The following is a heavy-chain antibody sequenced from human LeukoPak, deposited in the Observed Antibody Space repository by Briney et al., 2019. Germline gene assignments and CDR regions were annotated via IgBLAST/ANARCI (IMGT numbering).Heavy chain of an antibody. J-gene: IGHJ4*02. CDR2: FDPEDGET. CDR1: GYTFTSYG. V-gene: IGHV1-24*01. CDR3: AVTGHEAAAGRVMGYSYGYGFDY. Sequence: ASVKVSCKASGYTFTSYGISWVRQAPGKGLEWMGGFDPEDGETIYAQKFQGRVTMTEDTSTDTAYMELSSLRSEDTAVYYCAVTGHEAAAGRVMGYSYGYGFDYWGQGTLVTVSS. D-gene: IGHD5-18*01.